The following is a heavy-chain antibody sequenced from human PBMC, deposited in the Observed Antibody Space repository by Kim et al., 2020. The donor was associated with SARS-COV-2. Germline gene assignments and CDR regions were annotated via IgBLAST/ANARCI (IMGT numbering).Heavy chain of an antibody. J-gene: IGHJ6*01. CDR2: ISISSSTT. D-gene: IGHD6-13*01. CDR1: GFTISSYS. V-gene: IGHV3-48*02. Sequence: GGSLRLSCAASGFTISSYSMNWVRQAPGEGPVWVSHISISSSTTYYADSVKGRFTISRDNAKNSLYLQMNSLRNEDTAVYYCARRTAATYPDYYYGIDL. CDR3: ARRTAATYPDYYYGIDL.